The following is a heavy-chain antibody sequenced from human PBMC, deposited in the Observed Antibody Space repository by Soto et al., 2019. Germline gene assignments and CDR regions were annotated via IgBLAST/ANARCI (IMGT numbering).Heavy chain of an antibody. D-gene: IGHD4-17*01. CDR3: AKPVNYGRYYYYYGMDV. J-gene: IGHJ6*02. CDR1: GFTFSSYG. V-gene: IGHV3-30*18. Sequence: GGSLRLSCAASGFTFSSYGMHWVRQAPGKGLEWVAVISYDGSNKYYADSVKGRFTISRDNSKNTLYLQMNSLRAEDTALYYCAKPVNYGRYYYYYGMDVWGQGTTVTVSS. CDR2: ISYDGSNK.